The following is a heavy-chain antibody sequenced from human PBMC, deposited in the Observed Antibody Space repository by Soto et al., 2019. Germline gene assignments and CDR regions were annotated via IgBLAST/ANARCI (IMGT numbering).Heavy chain of an antibody. CDR3: ARDSGAKLSSS. Sequence: SVKVSCKASGGTFSSYRINWVRQAPGQGLEWAGGIVPIYRTADYAQKFQGRVTITADESARTAYLEVRSLKSQDTAVYYCARDSGAKLSSSWGQGTLVTVSS. J-gene: IGHJ4*02. CDR2: IVPIYRTA. V-gene: IGHV1-69*13. CDR1: GGTFSSYR. D-gene: IGHD6-13*01.